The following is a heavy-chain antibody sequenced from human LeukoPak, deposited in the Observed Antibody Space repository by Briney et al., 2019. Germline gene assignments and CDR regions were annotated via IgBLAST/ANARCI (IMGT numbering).Heavy chain of an antibody. CDR2: IYYSGST. CDR1: GGSISSYY. CDR3: ARHSSGWLLPCQMLSYFDY. V-gene: IGHV4-59*08. D-gene: IGHD6-19*01. Sequence: SETLSLTCTVSGGSISSYYWSWIRQPPGKGLEWIGYIYYSGSTNYNPSLKSRVTISVDTSKNQFSLKLSSVTAADTAVYYCARHSSGWLLPCQMLSYFDYWGQGTLVTVSS. J-gene: IGHJ4*02.